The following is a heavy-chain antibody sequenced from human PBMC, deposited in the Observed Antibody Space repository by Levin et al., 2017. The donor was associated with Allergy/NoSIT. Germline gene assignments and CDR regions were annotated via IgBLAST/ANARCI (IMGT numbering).Heavy chain of an antibody. V-gene: IGHV4-59*01. D-gene: IGHD6-6*01. Sequence: SETLSLTCTVSGGSISSYYWSWIRQPPGKGLEWIGYIYYSGSTNYNPSLKSRVTISVDTSKNQFSLKLSSVTAADTAVYYCARNTSGSSFPGFDYWGQGTLVTVSS. CDR1: GGSISSYY. J-gene: IGHJ4*02. CDR3: ARNTSGSSFPGFDY. CDR2: IYYSGST.